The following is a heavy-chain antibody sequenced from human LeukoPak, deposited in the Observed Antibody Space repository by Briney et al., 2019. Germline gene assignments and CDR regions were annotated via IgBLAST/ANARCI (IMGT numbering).Heavy chain of an antibody. Sequence: SETLSLTCAVYGGSFSGYYWSWIRQPPGKGLEWIGEINHSGSTNYNPSLKSRVTISVDTSKNQFSLKLSSVTAADTAVYYCASQYYYDSSGYSYYYGMDVWGQGTTVIVSS. D-gene: IGHD3-22*01. CDR1: GGSFSGYY. J-gene: IGHJ6*02. V-gene: IGHV4-34*01. CDR2: INHSGST. CDR3: ASQYYYDSSGYSYYYGMDV.